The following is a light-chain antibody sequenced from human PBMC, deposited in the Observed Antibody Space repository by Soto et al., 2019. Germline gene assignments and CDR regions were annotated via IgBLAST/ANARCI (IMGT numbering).Light chain of an antibody. CDR2: DAS. V-gene: IGKV1-5*01. CDR3: QQFSSYLRT. J-gene: IGKJ4*01. Sequence: DIQMTQSPSTLSASVGDRVTITCRASQSISSWLAWYQQKLGRAPRLLIYDASSLETGVPSRFSGSGYGTEFTLTISSLQPDDFATYYCQQFSSYLRTFGGGTKVDIK. CDR1: QSISSW.